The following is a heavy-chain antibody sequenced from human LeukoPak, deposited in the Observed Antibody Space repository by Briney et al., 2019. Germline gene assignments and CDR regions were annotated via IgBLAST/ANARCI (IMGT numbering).Heavy chain of an antibody. D-gene: IGHD3-10*01. CDR3: ARRTNRHYGRAFDY. J-gene: IGHJ4*02. CDR1: GGSISSGDYY. CDR2: IYYSGST. V-gene: IGHV4-30-4*01. Sequence: SSETLSLTCTVSGGSISSGDYYWSWIRQPPGKGLEWIGYIYYSGSTYYNPSLESRVTISVDTSKNQFSLKLSSVTAADTAVYYCARRTNRHYGRAFDYWGQGTLVTVSS.